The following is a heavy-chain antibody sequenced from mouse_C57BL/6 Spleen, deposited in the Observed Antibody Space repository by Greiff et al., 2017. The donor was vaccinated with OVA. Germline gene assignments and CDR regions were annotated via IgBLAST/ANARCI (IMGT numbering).Heavy chain of an antibody. D-gene: IGHD1-1*01. CDR1: GFTFSDYG. V-gene: IGHV5-17*01. CDR3: ARRTTVVATWYFDV. CDR2: ISSGSSTI. J-gene: IGHJ1*03. Sequence: DVKLVESGGGLVKPGGSLKLSCAASGFTFSDYGMHWVRQAPEKGLEWVAYISSGSSTIYYADTVKGRFTISRDNAKNTLFLQMTSLRSEDTAMYYCARRTTVVATWYFDVWGTGTTVTVSS.